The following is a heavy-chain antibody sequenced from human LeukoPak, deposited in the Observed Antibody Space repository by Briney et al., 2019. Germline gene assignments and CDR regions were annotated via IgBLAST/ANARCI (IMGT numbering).Heavy chain of an antibody. V-gene: IGHV4-39*01. J-gene: IGHJ4*02. CDR1: GGSISSSSYY. Sequence: SETLSLTCTVSGGSISSSSYYWGWIRQPPGKGLEWIGSIYYSGSTYYNPSLKSRVTMSLDTSKNQFSLKLSSVTAADTAVYYCARHIAYCGGDCYSYYFDYWGQGTLVTVSS. D-gene: IGHD2-21*01. CDR2: IYYSGST. CDR3: ARHIAYCGGDCYSYYFDY.